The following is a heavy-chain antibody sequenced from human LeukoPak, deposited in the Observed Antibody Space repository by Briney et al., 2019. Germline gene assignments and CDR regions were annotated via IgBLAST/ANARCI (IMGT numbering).Heavy chain of an antibody. J-gene: IGHJ6*02. CDR1: GGSISSSSYY. Sequence: PSETLSLTCTVSGGSISSSSYYWGWIRQPPGKGLGWIGSIYYSGSTYYNPSLKSRVTISVDTSKNQFSLKLSSVTAADTAVYYCARGVRGSWNYYYYGMDVWGQGTTVTVSS. V-gene: IGHV4-39*01. D-gene: IGHD6-13*01. CDR3: ARGVRGSWNYYYYGMDV. CDR2: IYYSGST.